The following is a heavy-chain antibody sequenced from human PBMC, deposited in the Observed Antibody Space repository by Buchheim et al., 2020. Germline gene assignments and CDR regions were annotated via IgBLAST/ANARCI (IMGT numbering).Heavy chain of an antibody. CDR2: ISYDGSNK. CDR3: AKDGIAVAGNYYYYGMDV. J-gene: IGHJ6*02. CDR1: GFTFSSYG. Sequence: QVQLVESGGGVVQPGRSLRLSCAASGFTFSSYGMHWVRQAPGKGLEWVAVISYDGSNKYYEDSVKGRFTISRDNSKNTLYLQMNSLRAEDTAVYYCAKDGIAVAGNYYYYGMDVWGQGTT. V-gene: IGHV3-30*18. D-gene: IGHD6-19*01.